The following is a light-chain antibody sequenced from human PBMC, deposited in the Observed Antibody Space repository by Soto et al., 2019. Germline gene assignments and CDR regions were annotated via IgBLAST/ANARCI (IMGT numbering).Light chain of an antibody. Sequence: DIQMTQSPSSLPASVGDRVTITCRASQGIGNYLVWYQQKPGKVPKLLIYGASILQSGVPSRFSGSGSGTYFTLTFRSLQPEDAATYYCQKYDTVPWTFGQGTKVEIK. CDR2: GAS. CDR1: QGIGNY. CDR3: QKYDTVPWT. V-gene: IGKV1-27*01. J-gene: IGKJ1*01.